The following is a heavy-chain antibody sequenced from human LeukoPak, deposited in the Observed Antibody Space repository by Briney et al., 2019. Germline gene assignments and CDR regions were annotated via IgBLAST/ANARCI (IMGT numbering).Heavy chain of an antibody. CDR1: GGTFSSYA. Sequence: ASVKVSCKASGGTFSSYAISWVRQAPGQGLEWMGGIIPIFGTANYAQKFQGGVTITTDESTSTAYMELSSLRSEDTAVYYCALSLAARPNYFDYCGQGTLVTVSS. J-gene: IGHJ4*02. V-gene: IGHV1-69*05. CDR2: IIPIFGTA. D-gene: IGHD6-6*01. CDR3: ALSLAARPNYFDY.